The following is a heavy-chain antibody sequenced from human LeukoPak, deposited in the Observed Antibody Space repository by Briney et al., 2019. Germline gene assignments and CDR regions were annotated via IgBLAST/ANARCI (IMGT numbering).Heavy chain of an antibody. Sequence: PARTLSLTCTVSGDSMNDNYWSWIRQPPGKGLEWIGYIYYSGTTNYNPSLKSQVSISLDRSKNQFSLNLTSVTAADTAIYYCARQRYGNIWGFDYWGQGALVTVSS. CDR2: IYYSGTT. CDR3: ARQRYGNIWGFDY. D-gene: IGHD4-23*01. CDR1: GDSMNDNY. V-gene: IGHV4-59*08. J-gene: IGHJ4*02.